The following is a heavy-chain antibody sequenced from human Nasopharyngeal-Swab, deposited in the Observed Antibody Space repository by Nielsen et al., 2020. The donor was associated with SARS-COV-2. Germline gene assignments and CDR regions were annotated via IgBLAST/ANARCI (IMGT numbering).Heavy chain of an antibody. CDR2: INNSGGRT. J-gene: IGHJ6*02. Sequence: VRQAPGKGLEWVSGINNSGGRTYYADSVKGRITISRGNAKNSLYLQMNSLRAEDTAVYYCARDGLDYDFWSAYFMDVWGQGTTVTVSS. CDR3: ARDGLDYDFWSAYFMDV. V-gene: IGHV3-23*01. D-gene: IGHD3-3*01.